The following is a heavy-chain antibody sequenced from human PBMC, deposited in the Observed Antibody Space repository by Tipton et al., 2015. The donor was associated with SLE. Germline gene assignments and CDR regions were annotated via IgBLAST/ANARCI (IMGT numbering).Heavy chain of an antibody. J-gene: IGHJ2*01. V-gene: IGHV4-59*08. CDR1: GGSISSYY. CDR3: ARGFPYSGGWYAGCYFDL. CDR2: IFYGGTA. D-gene: IGHD6-19*01. Sequence: TLSLTCTVSGGSISSYYWSWMRQAPGKGLEWIGYIFYGGTANNSPSLKSRVTISVDRSKNQFSLKLNSVTAADTAVYYCARGFPYSGGWYAGCYFDLWGGGTLVTVSS.